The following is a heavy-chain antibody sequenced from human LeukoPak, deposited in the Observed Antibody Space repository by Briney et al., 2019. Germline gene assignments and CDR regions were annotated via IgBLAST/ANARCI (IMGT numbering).Heavy chain of an antibody. J-gene: IGHJ4*02. D-gene: IGHD3-16*01. CDR2: IRGSGGTP. CDR3: ARDGGSGSYAN. V-gene: IGHV3-23*01. Sequence: GGSLRLSCAASGFTFSNYAMAWVRQAPGKGLEWVSGIRGSGGTPYYADSVKGRFTISRDNSKNTLYLQMNSLRAEDTAVYYCARDGGSGSYANWGQGTLVTVSS. CDR1: GFTFSNYA.